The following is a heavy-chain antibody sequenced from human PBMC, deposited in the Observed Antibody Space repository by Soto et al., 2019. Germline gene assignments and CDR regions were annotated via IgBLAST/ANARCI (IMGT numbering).Heavy chain of an antibody. V-gene: IGHV3-30*03. J-gene: IGHJ4*02. CDR1: GFTFSSYG. CDR3: ARAGGLLLDY. D-gene: IGHD2-15*01. Sequence: QVQLVESGGGVVQPGRSLRLSCAASGFTFSSYGMHWVRQAPGKGLEWVAVISYDGSNKYYADSVKGRFTISRDNSKNTLYLQMNSLRAEDTAVYYCARAGGLLLDYWGQGTQVTVSS. CDR2: ISYDGSNK.